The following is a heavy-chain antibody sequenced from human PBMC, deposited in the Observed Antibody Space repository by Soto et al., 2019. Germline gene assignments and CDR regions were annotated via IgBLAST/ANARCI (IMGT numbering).Heavy chain of an antibody. Sequence: SETLSLTCAVYGGSFSGYYLSWIRQPPGKGLEWIGEINHSGSTNYNPSLKSRVTISVDTSKNQFSLKLSSVTAADTAVYYCASTSGSTYYYYGMDVWGQGTTVTV. D-gene: IGHD3-10*01. J-gene: IGHJ6*02. CDR2: INHSGST. CDR1: GGSFSGYY. CDR3: ASTSGSTYYYYGMDV. V-gene: IGHV4-34*01.